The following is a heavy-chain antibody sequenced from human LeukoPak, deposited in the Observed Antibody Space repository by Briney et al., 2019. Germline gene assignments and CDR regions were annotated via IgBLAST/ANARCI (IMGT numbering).Heavy chain of an antibody. V-gene: IGHV3-48*03. CDR2: ISSSGSTM. CDR1: GFIFSSYE. CDR3: ARVLRLERPYYYYYMDV. J-gene: IGHJ6*03. Sequence: PGGSLRLSCAASGFIFSSYEMNWVRQAPGKGLEWVSYISSSGSTMYYADSVKGRFTISRDNAKNSLYLQMSSLRAEDTALYHCARVLRLERPYYYYYMDVWGKGTTVTISS. D-gene: IGHD1-1*01.